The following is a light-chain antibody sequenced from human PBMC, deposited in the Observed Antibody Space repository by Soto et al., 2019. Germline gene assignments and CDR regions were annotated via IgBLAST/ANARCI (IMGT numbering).Light chain of an antibody. V-gene: IGKV3-15*01. CDR1: ESVRNS. CDR3: QQYNNWPET. CDR2: GAS. J-gene: IGKJ1*01. Sequence: EIMMTQSPATLSVSPGERATLSCRASESVRNSLAWYQQKPGQAPRLLIYGASTRATGIPARFSGSGSGTEFTLTINSLQSEDFAVYFCQQYNNWPETFGQGTKVEIK.